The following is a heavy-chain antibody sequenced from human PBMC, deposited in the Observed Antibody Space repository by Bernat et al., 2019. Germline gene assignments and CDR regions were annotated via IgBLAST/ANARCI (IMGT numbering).Heavy chain of an antibody. Sequence: EVQLVESGGGLVQPGGSLRLSCAASGLTFSSYWMHWVRQAPGKGLVWVSRVNSDGSSTSYADSVKGRFTISRDNAKNTLYLQMNSLRAEDTAMYYCAKAEYSSSSRHFDYWGQGTLVTVSS. CDR2: VNSDGSST. J-gene: IGHJ4*02. CDR3: AKAEYSSSSRHFDY. D-gene: IGHD6-6*01. CDR1: GLTFSSYW. V-gene: IGHV3-74*01.